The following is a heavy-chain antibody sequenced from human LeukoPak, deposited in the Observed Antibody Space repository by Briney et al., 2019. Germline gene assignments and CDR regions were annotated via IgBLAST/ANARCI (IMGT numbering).Heavy chain of an antibody. CDR2: IYTSGST. CDR3: AREVPDSYYYYYYMDV. J-gene: IGHJ6*03. Sequence: SETLSLTCTVSGGSISSGSYYWSWIRQPAGKGLEWIGRIYTSGSTNYNPSLKSRVTMSVDTSKNQFSLKLSSVTAADTAVYYCAREVPDSYYYYYYMDVWGKGTTVTISS. CDR1: GGSISSGSYY. V-gene: IGHV4-61*02.